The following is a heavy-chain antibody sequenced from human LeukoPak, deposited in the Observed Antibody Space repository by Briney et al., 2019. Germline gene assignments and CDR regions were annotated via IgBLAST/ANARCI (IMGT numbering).Heavy chain of an antibody. V-gene: IGHV3-30*18. D-gene: IGHD3-22*01. CDR1: GFTFSSYG. CDR3: AKLTHNYYDSSGYYWESDYYMDV. J-gene: IGHJ6*03. Sequence: GGSLRLSCAASGFTFSSYGMHWVRQAPGKGLEWVAVISYDGNNKYYADSVKGRFTISRDNSKNTLYLQMNSLRAGDTAVYYCAKLTHNYYDSSGYYWESDYYMDVWGKGTTVTVSS. CDR2: ISYDGNNK.